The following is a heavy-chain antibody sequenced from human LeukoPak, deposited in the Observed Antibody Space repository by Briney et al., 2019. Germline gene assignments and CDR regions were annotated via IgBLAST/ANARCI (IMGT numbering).Heavy chain of an antibody. J-gene: IGHJ3*02. V-gene: IGHV1-46*01. CDR3: ARDLPTPPIVVAAYDAFDI. Sequence: ASVKVSCKASGYTFTSYYTHWVRQAPGQGLEWMGIINPSGGSTSYAQKFQGRVTMTRDTSTSTVYMELSSLRSEDTAVYYCARDLPTPPIVVAAYDAFDIWGQGTMVTVSS. D-gene: IGHD3-22*01. CDR1: GYTFTSYY. CDR2: INPSGGST.